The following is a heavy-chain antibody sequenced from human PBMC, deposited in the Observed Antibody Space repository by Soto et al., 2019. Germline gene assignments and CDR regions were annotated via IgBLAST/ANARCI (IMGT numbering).Heavy chain of an antibody. CDR3: ARNERITMVRGVITGAAFDY. J-gene: IGHJ4*02. Sequence: PVGSLRLSCAASGFTFSSYAMHWVRQAPGKGLEWVAVISYDGSNKYYADSVKGRFTISRDNSKNTLYLQMNSLRAEDTAVYYCARNERITMVRGVITGAAFDYWGQGTLVTVSS. CDR2: ISYDGSNK. V-gene: IGHV3-30-3*01. CDR1: GFTFSSYA. D-gene: IGHD3-10*01.